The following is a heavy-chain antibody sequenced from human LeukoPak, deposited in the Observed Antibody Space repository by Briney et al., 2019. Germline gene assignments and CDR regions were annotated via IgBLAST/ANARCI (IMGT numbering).Heavy chain of an antibody. CDR1: GFTFSSYW. V-gene: IGHV3-7*01. CDR3: ARRSSGYYSYYYYYYYMDV. J-gene: IGHJ6*03. CDR2: IKQDGSEK. Sequence: AGGSLRLSCAASGFTFSSYWMSWVRQAPGKGLEWVANIKQDGSEKYYVDSVKGRFTISRDNAKNSLYLQMNSLRAEDTAVYYCARRSSGYYSYYYYYYYMDVWGKGTTVTVSS. D-gene: IGHD3-22*01.